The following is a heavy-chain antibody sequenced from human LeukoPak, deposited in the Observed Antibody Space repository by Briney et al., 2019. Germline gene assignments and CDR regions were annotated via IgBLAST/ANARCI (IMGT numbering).Heavy chain of an antibody. CDR1: GYTLTELS. D-gene: IGHD5-18*01. V-gene: IGHV1-24*01. CDR3: ATDGVVDTANLYAFDI. Sequence: ASVKVSCKVSGYTLTELSMHWVRQASGKGLEWMGGFDPEDGETIYAQKFQGRVTMTEDTSTDTAYMELSSLRSEDTAVYYCATDGVVDTANLYAFDIWGQGTMVTVSS. J-gene: IGHJ3*02. CDR2: FDPEDGET.